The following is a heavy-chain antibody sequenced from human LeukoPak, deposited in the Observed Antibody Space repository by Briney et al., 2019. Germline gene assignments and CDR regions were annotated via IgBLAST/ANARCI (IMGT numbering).Heavy chain of an antibody. D-gene: IGHD6-13*01. Sequence: SETLSLTCTVSGGSISSSSYYWGWIRQPPGKGLEWIGSIYYSGSTYYNPSLKSRVTISVDTSKNQFSLKLSSVTAADTAVYYCARDRLAAADYYYYYMDVWDKGTTVTVSS. J-gene: IGHJ6*03. CDR3: ARDRLAAADYYYYYMDV. V-gene: IGHV4-39*07. CDR2: IYYSGST. CDR1: GGSISSSSYY.